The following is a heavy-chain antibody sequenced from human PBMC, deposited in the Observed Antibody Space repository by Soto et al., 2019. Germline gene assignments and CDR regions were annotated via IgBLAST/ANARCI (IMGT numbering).Heavy chain of an antibody. Sequence: SETLSLTCAVSGGSFTSNNWWTWVRQPPGQGLEWIGEIYRTGSTNYNPSLKSRVTISLDRSENQFSLKVTSLTAADTAVYYCASRDPGTSVDYWGQGTLVTVSS. J-gene: IGHJ4*02. CDR2: IYRTGST. CDR1: GGSFTSNNW. D-gene: IGHD1-7*01. V-gene: IGHV4-4*02. CDR3: ASRDPGTSVDY.